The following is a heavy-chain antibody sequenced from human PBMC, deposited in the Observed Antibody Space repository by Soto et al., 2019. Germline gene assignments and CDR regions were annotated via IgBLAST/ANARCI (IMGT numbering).Heavy chain of an antibody. CDR1: GGSISSYY. J-gene: IGHJ6*02. D-gene: IGHD3-10*01. CDR3: ARQGFGPLHGLVDV. Sequence: QVQLQESGPGLVKPSETLSLSCTVSGGSISSYYWSWFRQSPGKRMEWIGYVHHSWGSSYNPSLQSRVAISLDTSKSQFSLKVTSVTATDTSRYYCARQGFGPLHGLVDVWGQGTTVTVSS. V-gene: IGHV4-59*08. CDR2: VHHSWGS.